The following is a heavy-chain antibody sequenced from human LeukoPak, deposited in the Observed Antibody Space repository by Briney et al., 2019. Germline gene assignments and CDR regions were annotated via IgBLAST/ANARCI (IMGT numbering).Heavy chain of an antibody. D-gene: IGHD4-11*01. CDR2: ISRGGDTT. J-gene: IGHJ4*02. V-gene: IGHV3-23*01. CDR1: GFTFNSFV. Sequence: GGSLTLSCAASGFTFNSFVMSWVRQAPGKELEWVSLISRGGDTTYYTDSVKGRFTVSRDNSKNTLFLQMTSLRAEDTALYYCAKTTRAYSNYDSPYDYWGQGTLVTVSS. CDR3: AKTTRAYSNYDSPYDY.